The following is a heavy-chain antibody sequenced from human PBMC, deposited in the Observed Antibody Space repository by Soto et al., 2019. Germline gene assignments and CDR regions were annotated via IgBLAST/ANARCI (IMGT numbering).Heavy chain of an antibody. D-gene: IGHD4-17*01. Sequence: SETLSLTCAVYGGSFSGYYWSWIRQPPGKGLEWIGEINHSGSTNYNPSLKSRVTISVDTSKNQFSLKLSSVTAADTVVYYCARALDYGDGYYFDYWGQGTLVTVSS. V-gene: IGHV4-34*01. CDR3: ARALDYGDGYYFDY. CDR1: GGSFSGYY. CDR2: INHSGST. J-gene: IGHJ4*02.